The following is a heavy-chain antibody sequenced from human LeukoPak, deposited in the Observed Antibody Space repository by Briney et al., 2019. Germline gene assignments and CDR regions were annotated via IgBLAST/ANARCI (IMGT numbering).Heavy chain of an antibody. V-gene: IGHV3-9*01. D-gene: IGHD3-10*01. CDR1: GFTFDDYA. CDR3: AKESVRGPNYYYGMDV. CDR2: MSWNSGSI. Sequence: GRSLRLSCAASGFTFDDYAMHWVRQAPGTGLELVSGMSWNSGSIGYADSVKGRFTISRDNAKNSLYLQMNSLRAEDTALYYCAKESVRGPNYYYGMDVWGQGTTVTVSS. J-gene: IGHJ6*02.